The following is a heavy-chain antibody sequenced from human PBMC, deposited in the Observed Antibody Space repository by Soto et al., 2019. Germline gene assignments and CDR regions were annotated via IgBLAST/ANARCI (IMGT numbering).Heavy chain of an antibody. Sequence: PSETLSLTCAVYGGPFSGYYWSWIRQPPGKGLEWIGEINHSGSTNYNPSLKSRVTISVDTSKNQFSLKLSSVTAADTAVYYCARGGQWLVKMGWFDPWGQGTLVTVSS. CDR2: INHSGST. CDR1: GGPFSGYY. CDR3: ARGGQWLVKMGWFDP. J-gene: IGHJ5*02. V-gene: IGHV4-34*01. D-gene: IGHD6-19*01.